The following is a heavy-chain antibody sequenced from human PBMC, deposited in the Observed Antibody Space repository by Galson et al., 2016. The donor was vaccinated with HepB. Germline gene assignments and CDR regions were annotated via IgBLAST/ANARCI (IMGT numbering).Heavy chain of an antibody. J-gene: IGHJ4*02. Sequence: SLRLSCAASGFSFDDYAMHWVRQAPGKGLEWVSSISWNSGSIDYADSVKGRFTISRDNAKNSLYVQMNSLRAEDTALYYCASSQNYYGWGSYYGYWGQGTLVTVSA. CDR3: ASSQNYYGWGSYYGY. V-gene: IGHV3-9*01. D-gene: IGHD3-10*01. CDR2: ISWNSGSI. CDR1: GFSFDDYA.